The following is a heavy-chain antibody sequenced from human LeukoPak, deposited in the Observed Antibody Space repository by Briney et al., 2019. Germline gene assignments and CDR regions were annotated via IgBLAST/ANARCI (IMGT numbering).Heavy chain of an antibody. CDR3: ARPGLAYCGADCYSTEGYYFDY. D-gene: IGHD2-21*01. Sequence: NTSETLSLTCAVYGENFSIYFYSWIRQPPGKGLEWIGEINHGGSTSYNPSLKSRVTISVDTSKNQFSLRLSSVTAADTAMYYCARPGLAYCGADCYSTEGYYFDYWSQGTLVTVSS. J-gene: IGHJ4*02. V-gene: IGHV4-34*01. CDR2: INHGGST. CDR1: GENFSIYF.